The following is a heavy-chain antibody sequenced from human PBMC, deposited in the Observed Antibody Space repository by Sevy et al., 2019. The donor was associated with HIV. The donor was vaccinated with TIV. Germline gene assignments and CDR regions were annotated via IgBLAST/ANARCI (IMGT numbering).Heavy chain of an antibody. D-gene: IGHD1-26*01. CDR1: GFTFSDYY. J-gene: IGHJ3*02. CDR3: ARYVGGSYLEPGAFDI. Sequence: GGSLRLSCAASGFTFSDYYMSWIRQAPGKGLEWVSCISSSGSTIYYADSVKGRFTISRDNAKNSLYLQMNSLRAEDTAVYYCARYVGGSYLEPGAFDIWGQGTMVTVSS. CDR2: ISSSGSTI. V-gene: IGHV3-11*01.